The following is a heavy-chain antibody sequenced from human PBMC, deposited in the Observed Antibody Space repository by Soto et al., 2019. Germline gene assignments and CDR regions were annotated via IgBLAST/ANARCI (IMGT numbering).Heavy chain of an antibody. D-gene: IGHD6-13*01. CDR1: GFTFSRFA. CDR3: AHTRDYSSRWYTLDFDY. V-gene: IGHV3-23*01. Sequence: PGGSLRLSCAASGFTFSRFAMSWVRQAPEKGLEWVTGISGSGRSTFYADSVKGRFTISRDNSKNTLYLQINSLRAEDTAVYYCAHTRDYSSRWYTLDFDYWGQGTLVTVSS. CDR2: ISGSGRST. J-gene: IGHJ4*02.